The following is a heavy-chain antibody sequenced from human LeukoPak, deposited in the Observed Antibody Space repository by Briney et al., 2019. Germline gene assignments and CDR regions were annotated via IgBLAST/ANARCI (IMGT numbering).Heavy chain of an antibody. J-gene: IGHJ4*02. V-gene: IGHV4-4*07. CDR3: ARDRNWNDAHDY. CDR1: GGSISSYY. CDR2: IYSSGST. Sequence: SETLSLTCTVSGGSISSYYWSWIRQPAGRGLEWIGRIYSSGSTSYYPSLKSRVTMSVDTSKNQFSLKLSSVTAADTAVYYCARDRNWNDAHDYWGQGTLVTVSS. D-gene: IGHD1-1*01.